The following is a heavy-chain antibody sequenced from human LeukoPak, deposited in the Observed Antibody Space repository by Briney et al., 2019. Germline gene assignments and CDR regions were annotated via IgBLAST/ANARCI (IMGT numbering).Heavy chain of an antibody. CDR2: IYYSGST. J-gene: IGHJ4*02. V-gene: IGHV4-59*01. CDR3: ARSQSVWTSFDY. D-gene: IGHD3/OR15-3a*01. CDR1: GGSISSYY. Sequence: PSETLSLTCTVSGGSISSYYWSWIRQPPGKGLEWIGYIYYSGSTNYNPSLKSRVTISVDTSKNQFSLKLSSVTAADTAVYYCARSQSVWTSFDYGGQGTLVTVSS.